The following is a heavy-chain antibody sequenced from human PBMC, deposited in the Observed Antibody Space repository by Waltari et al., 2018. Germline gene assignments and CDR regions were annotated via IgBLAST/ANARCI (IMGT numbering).Heavy chain of an antibody. V-gene: IGHV1-18*01. J-gene: IGHJ4*02. CDR2: ISAYNGNT. D-gene: IGHD2-21*01. CDR3: ARLGWRAAARPVIATPPCFDY. CDR1: GYTFTSYG. Sequence: QVQLVQSGAEVKKPGASVKVSCKASGYTFTSYGISWVRQAPGQGLEWMGWISAYNGNTNYAQKLQGRVTMTTDTSTSTAYMELRSLRSDDTAVYYCARLGWRAAARPVIATPPCFDYWGQGTLVTVSS.